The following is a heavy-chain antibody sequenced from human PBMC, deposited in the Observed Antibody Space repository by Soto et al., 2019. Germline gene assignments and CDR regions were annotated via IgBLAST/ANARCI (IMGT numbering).Heavy chain of an antibody. D-gene: IGHD2-21*01. V-gene: IGHV3-23*01. CDR1: GFTFSGYA. J-gene: IGHJ1*01. CDR3: AEPSHVMFRGDSRFAL. CDR2: IRDTGGNT. Sequence: EVQLLESGGGLVQPGGSLRLSCAASGFTFSGYAMSWVRQAPGKGLQLVSAIRDTGGNTYYADSVKGRFTISRDNSKSTSFLQSDSLASDESALYYCAEPSHVMFRGDSRFALWGQGTLVTVSS.